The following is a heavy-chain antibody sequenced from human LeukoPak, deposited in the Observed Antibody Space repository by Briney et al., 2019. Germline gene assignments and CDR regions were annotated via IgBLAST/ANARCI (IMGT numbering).Heavy chain of an antibody. CDR2: IKPDGSQK. J-gene: IGHJ4*02. CDR1: GFTFSNYW. Sequence: QPGESLRLSCAASGFTFSNYWMSWARQAPGKGLEWVANIKPDGSQKYYVDSLKGRFTISRDNAKNSLYLQMNSLRAEDTAVYYCARESRFVVPAAMSFEDYWGQGTLVTVSS. D-gene: IGHD2-2*01. CDR3: ARESRFVVPAAMSFEDY. V-gene: IGHV3-7*01.